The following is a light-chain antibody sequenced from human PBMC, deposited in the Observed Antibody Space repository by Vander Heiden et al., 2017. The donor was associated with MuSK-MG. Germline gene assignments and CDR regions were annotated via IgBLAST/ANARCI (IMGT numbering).Light chain of an antibody. CDR2: KAS. J-gene: IGKJ1*01. Sequence: DSQMTHSPSTLSASVGDRVTITCRASQSISSWLAWSQQKPGKAPKLLLYKASSLESGVPSRFSGRGSVTEFTLTIISLQPDDFATYYCQQYNSFPRTFGQGTKLEIK. CDR1: QSISSW. CDR3: QQYNSFPRT. V-gene: IGKV1-5*03.